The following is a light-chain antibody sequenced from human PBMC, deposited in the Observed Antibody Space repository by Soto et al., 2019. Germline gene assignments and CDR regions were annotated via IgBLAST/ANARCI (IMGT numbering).Light chain of an antibody. CDR3: QQPGNWPLT. J-gene: IGKJ4*01. CDR1: QSVSSY. V-gene: IGKV3-11*01. Sequence: VLTQSPATLSLSPGERATLSCRASQSVSSYLAWYQQRPGQPPRLLIDGASNRATGIPARFSGRGAGTDFTLTITSLEPEAFAVYYCQQPGNWPLTFSRGTKVDTK. CDR2: GAS.